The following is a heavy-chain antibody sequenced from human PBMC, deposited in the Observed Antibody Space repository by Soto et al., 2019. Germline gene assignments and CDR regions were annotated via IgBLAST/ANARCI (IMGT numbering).Heavy chain of an antibody. J-gene: IGHJ6*02. CDR3: ARVSKLVAPKDGKSAYFYAMDV. CDR2: MSNDGSNK. V-gene: IGHV3-30*03. CDR1: GFTFSGYG. D-gene: IGHD6-6*01. Sequence: GGSLRLSCVASGFTFSGYGMHWVRQAPGKGLEWVAVMSNDGSNKYYADSVKGRFTISRDNSKNMLYLQMNSLRTEDTAVYFCARVSKLVAPKDGKSAYFYAMDVWGPGTTVTVSS.